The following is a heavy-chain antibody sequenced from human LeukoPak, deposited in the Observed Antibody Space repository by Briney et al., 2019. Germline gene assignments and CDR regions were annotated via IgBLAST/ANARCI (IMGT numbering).Heavy chain of an antibody. Sequence: SETLSLTCTVSGGSISSYYWSWIRQHPGKGLEWIGYIYYSGSTYYNPSLKSRVTISVDTSKNQFSLKLSSVTAADTAVYYCARVAAMVRGVIISWFDPWGQGTLVTVSS. V-gene: IGHV4-59*06. CDR2: IYYSGST. CDR3: ARVAAMVRGVIISWFDP. D-gene: IGHD3-10*01. CDR1: GGSISSYY. J-gene: IGHJ5*02.